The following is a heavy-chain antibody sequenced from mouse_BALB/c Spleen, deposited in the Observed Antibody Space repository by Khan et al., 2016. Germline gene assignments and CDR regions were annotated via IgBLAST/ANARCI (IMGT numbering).Heavy chain of an antibody. CDR2: INPDSSTI. CDR3: ACLHYYGYMNY. V-gene: IGHV4-1*02. Sequence: EVQLVESGGGLVQPGGSLKLSCAASGFDFSRYWMSWVRQAPGKGLEWIGEINPDSSTINYTPSLKDKFIISRDKAKNTLYLQMSKVRSEDTALAHSACLHYYGYMNYWGQGTTLTVSS. J-gene: IGHJ2*01. CDR1: GFDFSRYW. D-gene: IGHD1-2*01.